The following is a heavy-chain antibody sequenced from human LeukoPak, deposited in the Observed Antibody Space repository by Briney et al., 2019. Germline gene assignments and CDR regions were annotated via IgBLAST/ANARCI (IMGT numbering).Heavy chain of an antibody. CDR3: AREYYDYVWGSYRYTGHFDY. J-gene: IGHJ4*02. Sequence: GGSLRLSCAASGFTFSSYSMNWVRQAPGKGLEWVSSISSSSSYIYYADSVKDRFTISRDNAKNSLYLQKNSLRAEDTAVYYCAREYYDYVWGSYRYTGHFDYWGQGTLVTVSS. D-gene: IGHD3-16*02. V-gene: IGHV3-21*01. CDR1: GFTFSSYS. CDR2: ISSSSSYI.